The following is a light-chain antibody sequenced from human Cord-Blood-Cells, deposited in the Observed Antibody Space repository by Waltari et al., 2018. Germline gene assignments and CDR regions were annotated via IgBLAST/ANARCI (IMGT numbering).Light chain of an antibody. Sequence: DIVMTQSPASLAVSLGERATINCKSSQGVLYSSNNKNYLAWYQQKPGQPPKLLIYWASTRESGVPDRFSGSGSGTDFTLTISSLQAEDVAVYYCQQYYSTPPYSFGQGTKLEIK. J-gene: IGKJ2*03. CDR3: QQYYSTPPYS. CDR1: QGVLYSSNNKNY. V-gene: IGKV4-1*01. CDR2: WAS.